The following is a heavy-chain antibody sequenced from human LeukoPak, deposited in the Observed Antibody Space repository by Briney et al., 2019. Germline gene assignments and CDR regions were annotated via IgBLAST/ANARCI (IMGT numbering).Heavy chain of an antibody. J-gene: IGHJ6*03. V-gene: IGHV4-39*07. CDR2: NYFSGST. CDR1: GGSISSSSYY. D-gene: IGHD3-16*01. CDR3: ARGTRGNYYMDV. Sequence: SETLSLTCTVSGGSISSSSYYWGWIRQPPGKGLEWIGSNYFSGSTYYNPSLKSRVTISVDTSKNQFSLKLSSVTAADTAVYFCARGTRGNYYMDVWGKGTTVTVSS.